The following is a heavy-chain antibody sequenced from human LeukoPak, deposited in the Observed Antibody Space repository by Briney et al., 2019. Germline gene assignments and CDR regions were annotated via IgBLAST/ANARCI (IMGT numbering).Heavy chain of an antibody. CDR3: ARGRYSSGWTYFDY. Sequence: GGSLRHSCAASGFTFSSYAMHWVRQAPGKGLEGVAGISYDGSNKYYAVSVKGRFTISRDNSKNPLYLQMNSLRAEDTAVYYCARGRYSSGWTYFDYWGQGTLVTVSS. CDR1: GFTFSSYA. V-gene: IGHV3-30-3*01. D-gene: IGHD6-19*01. J-gene: IGHJ4*02. CDR2: ISYDGSNK.